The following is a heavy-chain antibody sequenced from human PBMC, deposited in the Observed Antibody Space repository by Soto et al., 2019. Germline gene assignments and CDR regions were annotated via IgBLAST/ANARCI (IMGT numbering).Heavy chain of an antibody. Sequence: ASVKVSCKASGYTFTSYDINWVRQATGQGLEWMGWMNPNSGNTGYAQKFQGRVTMTRNTSISTAYMELSSLRSEDTAVYYCARGCDSSSWYYYYYGMDVWGQGTTVTVSS. D-gene: IGHD6-13*01. CDR2: MNPNSGNT. J-gene: IGHJ6*02. CDR3: ARGCDSSSWYYYYYGMDV. CDR1: GYTFTSYD. V-gene: IGHV1-8*01.